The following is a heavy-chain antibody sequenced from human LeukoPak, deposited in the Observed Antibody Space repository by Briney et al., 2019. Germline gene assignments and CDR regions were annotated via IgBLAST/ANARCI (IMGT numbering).Heavy chain of an antibody. J-gene: IGHJ4*02. V-gene: IGHV3-23*01. D-gene: IGHD1-26*01. CDR1: GFTFSSYA. CDR3: AKEVGVSWELLRVHY. CDR2: ISGSGGST. Sequence: GGSLRLSCAASGFTFSSYAMSLVRQAPGKGLEWVSAISGSGGSTYYADSVKGRFTISRDNSKNTLYLQMNSLRAEDTAVYYCAKEVGVSWELLRVHYWGQGTLVTVSS.